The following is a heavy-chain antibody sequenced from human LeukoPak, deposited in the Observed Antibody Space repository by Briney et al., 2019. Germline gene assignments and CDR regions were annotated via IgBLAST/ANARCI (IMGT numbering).Heavy chain of an antibody. V-gene: IGHV1-8*01. CDR3: ARGGPTYCSSTSCYSGFGAFDI. D-gene: IGHD2-2*01. Sequence: ASVKVSCKASGYTFTNYDIYWVRQAAGQGLEWVGRMSPNTGKTGYAQKFQGRVTMTTDTSTSTAYMELRSLRSDDTAVYYCARGGPTYCSSTSCYSGFGAFDIWGQGTMVTVSS. CDR2: MSPNTGKT. J-gene: IGHJ3*02. CDR1: GYTFTNYD.